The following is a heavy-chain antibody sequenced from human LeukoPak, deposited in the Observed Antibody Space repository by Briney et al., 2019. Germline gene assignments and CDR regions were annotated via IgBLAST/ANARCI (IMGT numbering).Heavy chain of an antibody. CDR2: IYTSGST. CDR1: GGSVSSYY. V-gene: IGHV4-4*07. J-gene: IGHJ4*02. D-gene: IGHD1-26*01. Sequence: PSETLSLTFTVSGGSVSSYYWSWIRLPAGKGLEWIGRIYTSGSTNYNPSLKSRVTMSVDTSKNQFSLKLSSVTAADTAVYYCARNSGSFRQFDYWGQGTLVTVSS. CDR3: ARNSGSFRQFDY.